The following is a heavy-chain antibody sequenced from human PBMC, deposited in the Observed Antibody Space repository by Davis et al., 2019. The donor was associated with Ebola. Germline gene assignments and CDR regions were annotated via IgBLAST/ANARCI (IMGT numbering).Heavy chain of an antibody. CDR3: ARVPGSYSSSWYYFDY. CDR1: GYTFTGYY. J-gene: IGHJ4*02. Sequence: AASVKVSCKASGYTFTGYYMHWVRQAPGQGLEWMGWISAYNGNTNYAQKLQGRVTITRDTSASTAYMELSSLRSEDTAVYYCARVPGSYSSSWYYFDYWGQGTLVTVSS. CDR2: ISAYNGNT. D-gene: IGHD6-13*01. V-gene: IGHV1-18*04.